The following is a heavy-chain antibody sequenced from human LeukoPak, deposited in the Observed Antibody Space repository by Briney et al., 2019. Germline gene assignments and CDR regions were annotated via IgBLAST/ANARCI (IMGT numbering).Heavy chain of an antibody. Sequence: PSETLSLTCTVSGGSISSSSYYWGWIRQPPGKGLEWIGSIYYSGSTYYNPSLKSRVTISVDTSKNQFSLKLSSVTAADTAVYYCARVQYYYDSSGYYLFDYWGQGTLVTVSS. V-gene: IGHV4-39*07. D-gene: IGHD3-22*01. CDR3: ARVQYYYDSSGYYLFDY. J-gene: IGHJ4*02. CDR2: IYYSGST. CDR1: GGSISSSSYY.